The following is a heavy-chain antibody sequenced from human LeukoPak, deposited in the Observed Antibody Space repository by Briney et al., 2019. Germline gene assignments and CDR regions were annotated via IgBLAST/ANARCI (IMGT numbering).Heavy chain of an antibody. CDR2: IYHSGST. CDR1: GYSISSGYY. Sequence: PSETLSLTCTVSGYSISSGYYWGWIRQPPGQGLEWIGSIYHSGSTYYNPSLKSRVTISVDTSKNQFSLKLNSVTAADTAVYYCARDRSLRVHYFDYWGQGTLVTVSS. V-gene: IGHV4-38-2*02. CDR3: ARDRSLRVHYFDY. D-gene: IGHD3-10*01. J-gene: IGHJ4*02.